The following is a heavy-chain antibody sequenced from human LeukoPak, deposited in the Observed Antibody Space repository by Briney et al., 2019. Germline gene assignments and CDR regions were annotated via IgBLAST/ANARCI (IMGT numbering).Heavy chain of an antibody. D-gene: IGHD5-12*01. CDR2: ISGSGGST. CDR3: AKSAVGVAAITD. J-gene: IGHJ4*02. CDR1: GFTFSSYA. V-gene: IGHV3-23*01. Sequence: GGSLRLSCAASGFTFSSYAMTWVRQAPGKGLEWVSAISGSGGSTFYADSVKGRFTISRDNSRNTLYLQMNSLRAEDTAVYSCAKSAVGVAAITDWGLGTLVTVSS.